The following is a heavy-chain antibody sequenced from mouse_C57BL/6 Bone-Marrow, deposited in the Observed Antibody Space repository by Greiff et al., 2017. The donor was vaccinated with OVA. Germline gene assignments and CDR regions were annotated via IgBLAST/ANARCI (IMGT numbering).Heavy chain of an antibody. CDR3: ARRGGNNWYYFDY. V-gene: IGHV1-78*01. D-gene: IGHD4-1*02. CDR2: IYPRDGST. CDR1: GYTFTDHT. J-gene: IGHJ2*01. Sequence: VQLVESDAELVKPGASVKISCKVSGYTFTDHTIHWMKQRPEQGLEWIGYIYPRDGSTKYNEKFKGKATLTADKSSSTAYMQLNSLTSEDSAVYFCARRGGNNWYYFDYWGQGTTLTVSS.